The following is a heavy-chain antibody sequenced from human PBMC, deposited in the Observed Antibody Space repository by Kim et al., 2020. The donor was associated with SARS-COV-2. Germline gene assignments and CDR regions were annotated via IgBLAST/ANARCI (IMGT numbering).Heavy chain of an antibody. D-gene: IGHD2-15*01. CDR1: GFTFSNAW. V-gene: IGHV3-15*01. CDR2: IKSKTDGGTT. CDR3: TTCYVYSYYYGMDV. J-gene: IGHJ6*02. Sequence: GGSLRLSCAASGFTFSNAWMSWVRQAPGKGLEWVGRIKSKTDGGTTDYAAPVKGRFTISRDDSKNTLYLQMNSLKTEDTAVYYCTTCYVYSYYYGMDVWGQGTTVTVSS.